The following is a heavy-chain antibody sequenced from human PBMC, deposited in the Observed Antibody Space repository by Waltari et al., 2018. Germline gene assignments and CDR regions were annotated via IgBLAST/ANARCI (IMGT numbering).Heavy chain of an antibody. CDR3: ARDRKNSSGWSAPDAFDI. Sequence: QVQLQQWGAGLLKPSETLSLTCAVYGGSFSGYYWSWIRQPPGKGLEWKGEINQSGSTNYIPSLKSAGTISVDTSKNQFSLKLSSVTAADTAVYYCARDRKNSSGWSAPDAFDIWGQGTMVTVSS. V-gene: IGHV4-34*01. J-gene: IGHJ3*02. CDR2: INQSGST. D-gene: IGHD6-19*01. CDR1: GGSFSGYY.